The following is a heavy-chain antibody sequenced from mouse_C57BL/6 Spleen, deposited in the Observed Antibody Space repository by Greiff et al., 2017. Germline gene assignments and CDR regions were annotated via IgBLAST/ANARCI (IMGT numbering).Heavy chain of an antibody. CDR3: ARRELGYAMDY. V-gene: IGHV5-9*01. CDR1: GFTFSSYT. D-gene: IGHD4-1*01. J-gene: IGHJ4*01. CDR2: ISGGGGNT. Sequence: EVMLVESGGGLVKPGGSLKLSCAASGFTFSSYTMPWVRQTPEKRLEWVATISGGGGNTYYPDSVKGRFTISRDNAKNTLYLRMRSLRSEDTALYYCARRELGYAMDYWGQGTSVTVSS.